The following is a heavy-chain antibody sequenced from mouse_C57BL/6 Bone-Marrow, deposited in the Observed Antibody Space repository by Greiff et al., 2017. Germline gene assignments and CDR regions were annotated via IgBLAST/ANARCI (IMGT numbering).Heavy chain of an antibody. J-gene: IGHJ3*01. D-gene: IGHD1-1*02. CDR1: GYTFTEYT. CDR3: ARHECGYYGGFSGFDY. CDR2: FYPGSGSI. V-gene: IGHV1-62-2*01. Sequence: QSQLQQSGAELVKPGASVKLSCKAPGYTFTEYTIHWVKQRSGQGLEWFGCFYPGSGSIKYNEKYKDQATLTADKSSSTDYMELSRLTSEDSAVYFCARHECGYYGGFSGFDYWGQGTLVTVSA.